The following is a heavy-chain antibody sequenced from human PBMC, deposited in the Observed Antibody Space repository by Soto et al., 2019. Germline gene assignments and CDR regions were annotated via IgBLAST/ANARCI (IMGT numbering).Heavy chain of an antibody. D-gene: IGHD2-21*02. Sequence: PGGSLRLSCAASGFTFSNAWKNWVRQAPGKGLEWVGRIKSKTDGGTTDYAAPVKGRFTISRDDSKNTLYLQMNSLKTEDTAVYYCTTYTDIVVVTATPATYYYYYGMDVWGQGTTVTVSS. CDR1: GFTFSNAW. J-gene: IGHJ6*02. CDR3: TTYTDIVVVTATPATYYYYYGMDV. V-gene: IGHV3-15*07. CDR2: IKSKTDGGTT.